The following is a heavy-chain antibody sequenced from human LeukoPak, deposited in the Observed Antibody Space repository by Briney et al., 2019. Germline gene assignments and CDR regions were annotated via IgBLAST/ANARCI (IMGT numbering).Heavy chain of an antibody. CDR1: GYTFTGYY. CDR3: ARDDYGDSNWFDP. D-gene: IGHD4-17*01. J-gene: IGHJ5*02. CDR2: INPNSGGT. V-gene: IGHV1-2*02. Sequence: ASVKVSCKASGYTFTGYYMLWVRQAPGQGLEWMGWINPNSGGTNYAQKFQGRVTMTRDTSISTAYMELSRLRSDDTAVYYCARDDYGDSNWFDPWGQGTLVTVSS.